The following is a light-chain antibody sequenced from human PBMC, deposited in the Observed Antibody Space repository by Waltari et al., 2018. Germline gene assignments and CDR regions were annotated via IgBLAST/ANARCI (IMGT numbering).Light chain of an antibody. CDR2: GAS. CDR1: QSVSITY. CDR3: QQYDSSSYT. V-gene: IGKV3-20*01. Sequence: EVVLTQSPVTLSLSPGETATLSCRASQSVSITYLAWYQQKPGQAPRLLIYGASSRATGIPDRFSGSGSGTDFILTISRLEPEDFAVYYCQQYDSSSYTFGQGTRLEIK. J-gene: IGKJ2*01.